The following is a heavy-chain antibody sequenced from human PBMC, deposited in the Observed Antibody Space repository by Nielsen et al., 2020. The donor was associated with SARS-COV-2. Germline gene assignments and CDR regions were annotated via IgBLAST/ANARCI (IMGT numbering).Heavy chain of an antibody. J-gene: IGHJ6*02. CDR1: GGSISSGGYS. D-gene: IGHD1-14*01. CDR3: ARAYNFLGPFYYYYGMDV. V-gene: IGHV4-30-2*01. CDR2: IYHSGST. Sequence: SETLSLTCAVSGGSISSGGYSWSWIRQPPGKGLEWIGYIYHSGSTYYNPSLKSRVTISVDTSKNQFSLKLSSATAADTAVYYCARAYNFLGPFYYYYGMDVWGQGTTVTVSS.